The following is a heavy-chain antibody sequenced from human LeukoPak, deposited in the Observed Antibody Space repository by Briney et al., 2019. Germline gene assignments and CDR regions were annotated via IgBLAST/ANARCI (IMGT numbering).Heavy chain of an antibody. Sequence: SETLSLTCTVSGGSISSYYLSWIRQPPGKGLEWIGYIYYRGSTNYNHSLKSRVTISVDTSKNQFSLKLSSVTAADTAVYYCARAGGSVGWYGTIDSWGQGTLVTVSS. J-gene: IGHJ4*02. CDR1: GGSISSYY. CDR2: IYYRGST. V-gene: IGHV4-59*08. CDR3: ARAGGSVGWYGTIDS. D-gene: IGHD6-19*01.